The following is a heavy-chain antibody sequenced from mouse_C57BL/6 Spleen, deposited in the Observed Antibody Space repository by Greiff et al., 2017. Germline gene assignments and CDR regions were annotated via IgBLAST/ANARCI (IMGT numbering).Heavy chain of an antibody. J-gene: IGHJ2*01. CDR2: IDPANGNT. Sequence: VQLQQPVAELVRPGASVKLSCTASGFNINNTYMHWVKQRPEQGLEWIGRIDPANGNTKYAPKFQGKATITADTSSNTAYLQLSSLTSKDTANYYCAREPVYSYFDYWGQGTTLTVSS. CDR3: AREPVYSYFDY. CDR1: GFNINNTY. V-gene: IGHV14-3*01.